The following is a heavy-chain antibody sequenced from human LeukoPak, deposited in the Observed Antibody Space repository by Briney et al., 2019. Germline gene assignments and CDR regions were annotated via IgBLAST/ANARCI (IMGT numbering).Heavy chain of an antibody. Sequence: GGSLRLSCAASGFTFSSYWMHWVRQAPGKGLVWVSRINIDGSTTTYADSVKGRFTISRDNAKNTLHLQMNSLRDEDTAVYYCVRSDFYGSSGYYYGDWGQGTLVTVSS. CDR1: GFTFSSYW. J-gene: IGHJ4*02. CDR2: INIDGSTT. V-gene: IGHV3-74*01. D-gene: IGHD3-22*01. CDR3: VRSDFYGSSGYYYGD.